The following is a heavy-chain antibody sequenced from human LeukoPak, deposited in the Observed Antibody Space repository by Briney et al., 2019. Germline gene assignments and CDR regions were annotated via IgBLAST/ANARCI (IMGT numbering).Heavy chain of an antibody. V-gene: IGHV3-33*07. CDR3: ARDGCSGGSCED. J-gene: IGHJ4*02. D-gene: IGHD2-15*01. CDR2: IWYDGSNE. CDR1: GFTFSTYA. Sequence: GRSLRLSCVPSGFTFSTYAMYWVRQAPGKGLEWVAVIWYDGSNEHYADSVKGRFTISRDNAKNSLYLQMDSLRAEDTAVYYCARDGCSGGSCEDWGQGTLVTVSS.